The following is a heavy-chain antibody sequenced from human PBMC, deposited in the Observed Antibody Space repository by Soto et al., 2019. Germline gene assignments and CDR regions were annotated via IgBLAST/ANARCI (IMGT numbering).Heavy chain of an antibody. J-gene: IGHJ5*02. D-gene: IGHD3-16*01. CDR2: IYWDDDK. CDR3: AHIPNYYQYDWFDP. CDR1: GFSLTTRGVG. Sequence: QITLKESGPTLVKPTQTLTLTCTFSGFSLTTRGVGVGWIRQPPGKALECLALIYWDDDKRYSPSLQSRLSITKDTYKNQVVLTMTNVDPVDTAPYYCAHIPNYYQYDWFDPWGQGTLVSVSS. V-gene: IGHV2-5*02.